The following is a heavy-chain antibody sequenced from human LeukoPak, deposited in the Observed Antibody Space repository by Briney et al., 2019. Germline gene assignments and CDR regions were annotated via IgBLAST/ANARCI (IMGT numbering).Heavy chain of an antibody. CDR3: ATDREGDPSAYYLV. Sequence: PGGSVRLSCAASGVTFSGHAMSWVRQAPGKGLEWVSAISDNGGRTYYADSVKGRFTISRDNSKNTLFLQMNSLRAEDSAVYYCATDREGDPSAYYLVGGQGTLITVSS. J-gene: IGHJ4*02. CDR1: GVTFSGHA. CDR2: ISDNGGRT. V-gene: IGHV3-23*01. D-gene: IGHD3-22*01.